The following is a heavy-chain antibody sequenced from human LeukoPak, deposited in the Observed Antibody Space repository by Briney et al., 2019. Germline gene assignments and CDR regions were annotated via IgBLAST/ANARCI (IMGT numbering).Heavy chain of an antibody. CDR2: IKSSNT. CDR1: GGSISSDRFY. V-gene: IGHV4-61*02. CDR3: ARVPDWTYVPDY. Sequence: SETLSLTCTVSGGSISSDRFYWTWVRQPAGKGLEWTGRIKSSNTNYKCSLKSRVSISLDTSTNQFSLKLSSLTAADTAVYYCARVPDWTYVPDYWGQGTLVTVSS. J-gene: IGHJ4*02. D-gene: IGHD3-16*01.